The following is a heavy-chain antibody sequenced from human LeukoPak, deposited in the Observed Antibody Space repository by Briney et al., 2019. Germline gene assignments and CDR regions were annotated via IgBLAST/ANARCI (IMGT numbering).Heavy chain of an antibody. Sequence: SVKVSCKASGGTFSSYAISWVRQAPGQGLEWMGGIIPILGTANYAQKFQGRVTITADESTSTAYMELSSLRSEDTAVYYCASDTTYYYGSGSSQFDYWGQGTLVTVSS. CDR1: GGTFSSYA. V-gene: IGHV1-69*13. J-gene: IGHJ4*02. CDR2: IIPILGTA. CDR3: ASDTTYYYGSGSSQFDY. D-gene: IGHD3-10*01.